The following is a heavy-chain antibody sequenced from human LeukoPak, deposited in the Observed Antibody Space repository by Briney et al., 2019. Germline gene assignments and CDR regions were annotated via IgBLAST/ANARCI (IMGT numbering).Heavy chain of an antibody. Sequence: PGGSLRLSCAASGFSVTINYMNWVRQAPGKGLEWVSVTYSGGTTDYADSVKGRFTISRDNSKNTLYLQMNGLRVEDTAVYYCAKGKKYYYDGSGYPGYDYWGQGTLVTVSS. CDR1: GFSVTINY. CDR3: AKGKKYYYDGSGYPGYDY. V-gene: IGHV3-66*02. D-gene: IGHD3-22*01. J-gene: IGHJ4*02. CDR2: TYSGGTT.